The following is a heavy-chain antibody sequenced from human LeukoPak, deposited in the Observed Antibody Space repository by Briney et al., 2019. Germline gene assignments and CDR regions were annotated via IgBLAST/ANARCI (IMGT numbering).Heavy chain of an antibody. J-gene: IGHJ5*02. CDR2: INHSGST. Sequence: SETLSLTCAVYGGSFSGYYWSLIRQPPGKGLEWIGEINHSGSTNYNPSLKSRVTISVDTSKNQFSLKLSSVTAADTAVYYCARGGGYSSSWYWGRWFDPWGQGTLVTVSS. D-gene: IGHD6-13*01. V-gene: IGHV4-34*01. CDR1: GGSFSGYY. CDR3: ARGGGYSSSWYWGRWFDP.